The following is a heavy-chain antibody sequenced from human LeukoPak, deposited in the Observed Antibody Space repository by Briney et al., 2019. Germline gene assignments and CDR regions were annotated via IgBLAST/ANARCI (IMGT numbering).Heavy chain of an antibody. D-gene: IGHD6-6*01. Sequence: GGFLRLSCAASGFTFSSYGMHWVRQAPGKGLEWVAVIWYDGSNKYYADSVKGRFTISRDNSKNTLYLQMNSLRAEDTAVYYCAKDASFCIAARPGYFDYWGQGTLVTVFS. CDR1: GFTFSSYG. J-gene: IGHJ4*02. CDR3: AKDASFCIAARPGYFDY. CDR2: IWYDGSNK. V-gene: IGHV3-33*06.